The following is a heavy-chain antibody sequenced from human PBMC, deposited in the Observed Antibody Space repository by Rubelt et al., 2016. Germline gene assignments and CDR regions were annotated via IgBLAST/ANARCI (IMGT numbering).Heavy chain of an antibody. J-gene: IGHJ6*02. Sequence: RGESLRISCKGSGYSFTSYWISWVRQMPGKGLEWMGRIDPSDSYTNYSPSFQGHVTISADKSISTAYLQWSSLKASATAMYYCARVTYGDYALTETTYYYYGMDVWGQGTTVTVSS. D-gene: IGHD4-17*01. CDR1: GYSFTSYW. CDR3: ARVTYGDYALTETTYYYYGMDV. CDR2: IDPSDSYT. V-gene: IGHV5-10-1*01.